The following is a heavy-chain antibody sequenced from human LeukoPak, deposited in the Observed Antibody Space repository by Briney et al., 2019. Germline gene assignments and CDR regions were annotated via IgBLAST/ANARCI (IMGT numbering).Heavy chain of an antibody. CDR2: IIPILGIA. V-gene: IGHV1-69*04. CDR3: ARDVRIAAAVPNWFDP. Sequence: GASVKVSCKASGGTFSSYAISWVRQAPGQGLEWMGRIIPILGIANYAQKFQGRVTITADKSTSTAYMELSSLRSEDTAVYYCARDVRIAAAVPNWFDPWGQGTLVTVSS. J-gene: IGHJ5*02. D-gene: IGHD6-13*01. CDR1: GGTFSSYA.